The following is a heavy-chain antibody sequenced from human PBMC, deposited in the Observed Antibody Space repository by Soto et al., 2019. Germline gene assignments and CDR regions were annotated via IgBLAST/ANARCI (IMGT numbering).Heavy chain of an antibody. CDR3: AKDEYYDSSGQADAFDI. D-gene: IGHD3-22*01. J-gene: IGHJ3*02. V-gene: IGHV3-30*18. CDR2: ISYDGSNK. CDR1: GFTFSSYG. Sequence: QVQLVESGGGVVQPGRSLRLSCAASGFTFSSYGMHLVRQAPGKGLEWVAVISYDGSNKYYADSVKGRFTISRDNSKNTLYLQMNSQRAEDTAVYYWAKDEYYDSSGQADAFDIWGQGTMVTVAS.